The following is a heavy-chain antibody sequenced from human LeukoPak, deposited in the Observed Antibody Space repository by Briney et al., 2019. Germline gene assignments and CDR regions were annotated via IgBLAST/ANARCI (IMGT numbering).Heavy chain of an antibody. V-gene: IGHV4-59*01. CDR2: IYYSGST. D-gene: IGHD7-27*01. J-gene: IGHJ4*02. CDR1: GGSISSYY. CDR3: ARPSQPLGIRVGFDY. Sequence: SETLSLTCTVSGGSISSYYWSWIRQPPGKGLEWIGYIYYSGSTNYNPSLKSRVTISVDTSKNQFSLKLSSVTAADTAVYYCARPSQPLGIRVGFDYWGQGTLVTVSS.